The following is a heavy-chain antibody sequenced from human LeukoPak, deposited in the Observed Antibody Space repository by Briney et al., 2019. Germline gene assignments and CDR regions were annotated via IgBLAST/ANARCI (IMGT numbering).Heavy chain of an antibody. J-gene: IGHJ6*02. CDR1: GGSISSGGYS. D-gene: IGHD1-1*01. V-gene: IGHV4-30-2*01. Sequence: PSQTLSLTCAVSGGSISSGGYSWSWIRQPPGKGLEWIGYIYHSGSTIYNPSLKSRVTISIDTSKNQFSLKLTSVTAADTAVYFCARATRVGTTGTGYYYYAMDVWGQGTTVTVSS. CDR3: ARATRVGTTGTGYYYYAMDV. CDR2: IYHSGST.